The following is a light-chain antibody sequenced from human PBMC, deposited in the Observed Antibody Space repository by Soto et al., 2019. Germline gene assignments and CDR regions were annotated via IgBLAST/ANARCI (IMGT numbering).Light chain of an antibody. Sequence: QSALTQPPSASGSPGQSVTISCTGTSSDVGGYNFVSWYQQHPGKAPKLMIYDVTKRPSGVPDRFSGSKSGNTASLTVSGLQAEDEADYYCSSYAGSDNVLFGGGTKLTVL. J-gene: IGLJ2*01. CDR1: SSDVGGYNF. CDR2: DVT. V-gene: IGLV2-8*01. CDR3: SSYAGSDNVL.